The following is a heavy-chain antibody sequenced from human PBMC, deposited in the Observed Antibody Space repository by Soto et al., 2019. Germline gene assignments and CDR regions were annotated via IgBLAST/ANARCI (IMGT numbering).Heavy chain of an antibody. CDR2: TYYRSKWYN. CDR3: ARARGKEQWLVQNSYYYGMDV. J-gene: IGHJ6*02. CDR1: GDSVSSNSAA. Sequence: PSQTLSLTCAISGDSVSSNSAAWNWIRQSPSRGLEWLGRTYYRSKWYNDYAVSVKSRITINPDTSKNQFSLQLNSVTPEDTAVYYCARARGKEQWLVQNSYYYGMDVWGQGTTVTVSS. V-gene: IGHV6-1*01. D-gene: IGHD6-19*01.